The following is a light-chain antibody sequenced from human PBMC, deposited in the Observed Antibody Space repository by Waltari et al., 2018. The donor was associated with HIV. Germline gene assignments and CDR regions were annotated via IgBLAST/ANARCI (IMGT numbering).Light chain of an antibody. CDR1: RTLLYRSENRDC. Sequence: DIVMTQSPNSLAVTLGERATINCRSSRTLLYRSENRDCLAWYQQKPGQSPKVLIYWASTRASWVPDRFSGSGSGTNFSLPISALQSDDVALYYCQQYYTPGPTFGGGTKVEIK. V-gene: IGKV4-1*01. CDR3: QQYYTPGPT. J-gene: IGKJ4*01. CDR2: WAS.